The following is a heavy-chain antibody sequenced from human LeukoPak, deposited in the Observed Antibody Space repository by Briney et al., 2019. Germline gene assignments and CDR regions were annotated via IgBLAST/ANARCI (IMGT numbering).Heavy chain of an antibody. V-gene: IGHV3-43*02. CDR1: GFIFDNYA. CDR2: ISGDGGST. CDR3: ARESETSGWYDY. D-gene: IGHD6-19*01. J-gene: IGHJ4*02. Sequence: GGSLRLSCAAPGFIFDNYAIHWVRQAPGKGLEWVSLISGDGGSTFYADSVGGRFTISRDNTRKSLSLQMSSLRSEDTALYYCARESETSGWYDYWGQGTLVTVSS.